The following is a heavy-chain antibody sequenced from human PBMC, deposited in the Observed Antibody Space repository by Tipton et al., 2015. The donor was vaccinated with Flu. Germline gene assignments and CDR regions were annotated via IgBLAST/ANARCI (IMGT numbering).Heavy chain of an antibody. CDR2: IYHSGST. V-gene: IGHV4-31*03. D-gene: IGHD5-24*01. J-gene: IGHJ4*02. Sequence: TLSLTCSVSGASISSGGYYWSWIRQHPGKGLEWLGYIYHSGSTSYNPSLKSRVTISVDTSNNQFSLKLRSVTAADTAVYYCARDVDGYYGHDYWGQGALVTVSS. CDR1: GASISSGGYY. CDR3: ARDVDGYYGHDY.